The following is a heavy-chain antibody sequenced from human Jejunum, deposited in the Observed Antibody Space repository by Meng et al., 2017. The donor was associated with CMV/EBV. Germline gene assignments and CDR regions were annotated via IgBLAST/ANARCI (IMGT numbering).Heavy chain of an antibody. V-gene: IGHV4-30-4*08. CDR3: ARGSIFVSFDS. J-gene: IGHJ4*02. CDR1: GGSIGSGDYY. Sequence: QLQLQESGPGLVKPSETLSLTCTVSGGSIGSGDYYWSWIRQPPGKGLEWIGYIHDTGSTYYNPSLKSRVDISLGTSRNHFSLTLSSVTAEDTAVYFCARGSIFVSFDSWGQGTLVTVSS. D-gene: IGHD3-3*01. CDR2: IHDTGST.